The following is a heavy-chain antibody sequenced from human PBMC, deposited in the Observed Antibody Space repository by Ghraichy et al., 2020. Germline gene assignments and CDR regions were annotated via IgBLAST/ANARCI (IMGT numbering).Heavy chain of an antibody. V-gene: IGHV3-23*01. D-gene: IGHD3-3*01. Sequence: GGSLRLSCAASGFTFSSYAMSWVRQAPGKGLEWVSAISGSGGSTYYADSVKGRFTISRDNSKNTLYLQMNSLRAEDTAVYYCAKDLPRGITIFGVVPVGFDYWGQGTLVTVSS. CDR2: ISGSGGST. J-gene: IGHJ4*02. CDR3: AKDLPRGITIFGVVPVGFDY. CDR1: GFTFSSYA.